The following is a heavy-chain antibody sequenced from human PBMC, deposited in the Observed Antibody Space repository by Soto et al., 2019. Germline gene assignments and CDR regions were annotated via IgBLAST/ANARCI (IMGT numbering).Heavy chain of an antibody. V-gene: IGHV3-30*18. D-gene: IGHD3-22*01. CDR2: MSYDGGNK. J-gene: IGHJ4*02. Sequence: QPGGSLRLSCAASGFTFSNYDMHWVRQAPGKGLEWVALMSYDGGNKYYADSVKGRFTISRDNSKNTLYLQMNSLRAEDTAVYYCAKHVRPRYYYDATGYYRDYWGQGTLVTVSS. CDR3: AKHVRPRYYYDATGYYRDY. CDR1: GFTFSNYD.